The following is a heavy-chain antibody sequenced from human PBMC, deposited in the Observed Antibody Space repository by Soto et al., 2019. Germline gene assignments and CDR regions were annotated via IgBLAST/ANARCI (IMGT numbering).Heavy chain of an antibody. CDR2: IIPFLGKV. D-gene: IGHD2-2*01. CDR1: GITFTTSA. V-gene: IGHV1-69*01. Sequence: QVQLVQSGAEVKKPGSSVKVSCKVSGITFTTSAISWVRQAPGQGLEWMGGIIPFLGKVDGAQNFQGRVRLTADESTSTAYMELSSLSSEDTAVYFCARGPAIVAPCLFYYFDHWGRGTLVTVSS. CDR3: ARGPAIVAPCLFYYFDH. J-gene: IGHJ4*02.